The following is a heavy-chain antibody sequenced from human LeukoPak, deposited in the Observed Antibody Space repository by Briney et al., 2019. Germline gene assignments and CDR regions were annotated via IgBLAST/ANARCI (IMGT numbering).Heavy chain of an antibody. CDR1: GGTFSTYA. CDR3: AREILAVDI. Sequence: ASVKVSCKASGGTFSTYAISWVRQAPGQGLEWMGWINPNSGGTNYAQKFQGRVTMTRDTSISTACMELSRLRSDDTAVYYCAREILAVDIWGQGTMVTVSS. D-gene: IGHD1-26*01. CDR2: INPNSGGT. J-gene: IGHJ3*02. V-gene: IGHV1-2*02.